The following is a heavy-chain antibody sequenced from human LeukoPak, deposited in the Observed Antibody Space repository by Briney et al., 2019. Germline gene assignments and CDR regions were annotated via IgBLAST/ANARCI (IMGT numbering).Heavy chain of an antibody. CDR3: TRERTYNSEDY. Sequence: GESLRLSCVASGFTFSNFWMNWVRQAPGKGLEWLANIKPDGSEKYYVDSVKGRFTISRDNAKKSLYLQMNSLRVEDTAMYYCTRERTYNSEDYWGQGTLVTVSS. V-gene: IGHV3-7*01. CDR1: GFTFSNFW. CDR2: IKPDGSEK. J-gene: IGHJ4*02. D-gene: IGHD1-14*01.